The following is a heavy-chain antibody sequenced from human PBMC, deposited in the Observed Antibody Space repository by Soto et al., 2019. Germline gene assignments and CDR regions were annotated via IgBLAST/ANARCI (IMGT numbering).Heavy chain of an antibody. CDR2: IYYSGTT. CDR1: GSSISSDSSY. CDR3: ARDLYDNSGGVGAFDI. J-gene: IGHJ3*02. V-gene: IGHV4-39*02. Sequence: SETLSLTCTVSGSSISSDSSYWDWIRQPPGKGLEWIGNIYYSGTTYYNPSLKSRVTMSVDTSKNQFSLQLNSVTPEDTAVYYCARDLYDNSGGVGAFDIWGQGTMVTVSS. D-gene: IGHD3-22*01.